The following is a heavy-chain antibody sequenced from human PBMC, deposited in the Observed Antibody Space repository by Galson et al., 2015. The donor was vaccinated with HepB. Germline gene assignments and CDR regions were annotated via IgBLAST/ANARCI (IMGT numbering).Heavy chain of an antibody. V-gene: IGHV3-23*01. CDR2: ISGSGGST. J-gene: IGHJ4*02. D-gene: IGHD6-13*01. CDR3: AKLTSSWYDPDPFDY. Sequence: SLRLSCAASGFTFSSYAMSWVHQAPGKGLEWVSAISGSGGSTYYADSVKGRFTISRDNSKNTLYLQMNSLRAEDTAVYYCAKLTSSWYDPDPFDYWGQGTLVTVSS. CDR1: GFTFSSYA.